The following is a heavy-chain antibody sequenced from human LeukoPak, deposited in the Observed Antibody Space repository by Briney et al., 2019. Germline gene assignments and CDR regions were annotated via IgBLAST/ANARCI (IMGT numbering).Heavy chain of an antibody. CDR2: IYHSGST. CDR1: GGSISSGGYY. V-gene: IGHV4-30-2*02. D-gene: IGHD5-24*01. Sequence: SETLSLTCTVSGGSISSGGYYWSWIRQPPGKGLEWIGYIYHSGSTYYNPSLKSRVTISVDRSKNQFSLKLSSVTAADTAVYYCAGGAMATIAHWGQGTLVTVSS. CDR3: AGGAMATIAH. J-gene: IGHJ4*02.